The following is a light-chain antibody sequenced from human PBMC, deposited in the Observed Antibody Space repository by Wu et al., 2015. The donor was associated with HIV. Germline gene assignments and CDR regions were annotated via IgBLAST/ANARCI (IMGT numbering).Light chain of an antibody. Sequence: EIVLTQSPGTLSLSPGERATLSCRASQSVGQHFLSLVPSKNLARLPGSSSMVHPAGPLASQTGSVAVGLGQDFTLTISRLEPEDFAVYYCQQYGSSPPNTFGQGTKAGDQT. CDR1: QSVGQHF. CDR3: QQYGSSPPNT. J-gene: IGKJ2*01. CDR2: VHP. V-gene: IGKV3-20*01.